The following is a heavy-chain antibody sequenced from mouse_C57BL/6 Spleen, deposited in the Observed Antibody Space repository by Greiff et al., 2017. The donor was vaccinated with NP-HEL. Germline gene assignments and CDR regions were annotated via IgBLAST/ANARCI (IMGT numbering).Heavy chain of an antibody. Sequence: QVQLKEPGPGLVQPSQSLSITCTVSGFSLTSYGVHWVRQSPGKGLEWLGVIWRGGSTDYNAAFISSLSTSKDNSRNQFFFKMNRLQADDTAIYYGAREEYYDGSSYAWFAYWGQGTLVTVSA. J-gene: IGHJ3*01. V-gene: IGHV2-2*01. CDR2: IWRGGST. CDR1: GFSLTSYG. D-gene: IGHD1-1*01. CDR3: AREEYYDGSSYAWFAY.